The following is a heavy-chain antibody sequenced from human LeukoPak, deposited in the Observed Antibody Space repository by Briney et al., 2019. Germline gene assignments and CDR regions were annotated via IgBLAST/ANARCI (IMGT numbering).Heavy chain of an antibody. CDR1: GFTFSSYW. Sequence: PGGSLRLSCAASGFTFSSYWMSWVRQAPGKGLEWVANIKQDGSEKYYVDSVKGRFTISRDNAKNSLYLQMNSLRAEDTAVYYCARDDYYYYYYMDVWGKGTTVTISS. J-gene: IGHJ6*03. V-gene: IGHV3-7*01. CDR2: IKQDGSEK. CDR3: ARDDYYYYYYMDV.